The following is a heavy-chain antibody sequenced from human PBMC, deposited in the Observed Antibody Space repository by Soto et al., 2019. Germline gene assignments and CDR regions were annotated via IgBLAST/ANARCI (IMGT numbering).Heavy chain of an antibody. V-gene: IGHV4-30-2*01. CDR1: GGSISSGFYS. J-gene: IGHJ5*02. CDR2: IYHSGST. Sequence: PSETLSLTCAVSGGSISSGFYSWSWIRQPPGKGLEWIGYIYHSGSTYYNPSLKSRVTISVDRSKNQFSLKLSSVTAADTALYYCARGGAENIGYCSGGSCGDINWFDPWGQGTLVTVSS. D-gene: IGHD2-15*01. CDR3: ARGGAENIGYCSGGSCGDINWFDP.